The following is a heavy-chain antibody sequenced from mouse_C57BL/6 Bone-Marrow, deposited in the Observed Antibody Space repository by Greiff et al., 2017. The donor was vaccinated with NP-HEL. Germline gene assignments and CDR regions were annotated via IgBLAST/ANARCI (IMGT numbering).Heavy chain of an antibody. Sequence: QVQLQQPGAELVKPGASVKLSCKASGYTFTSYWMQWVKQRPGQGLEWIGEIDPSDSYTTYNQKFKGKATLTVDTSSSTAYMQLSSLASEDSAVYYCAREGQNYFDYWGQGTTLTVSS. V-gene: IGHV1-50*01. D-gene: IGHD3-3*01. J-gene: IGHJ2*01. CDR3: AREGQNYFDY. CDR2: IDPSDSYT. CDR1: GYTFTSYW.